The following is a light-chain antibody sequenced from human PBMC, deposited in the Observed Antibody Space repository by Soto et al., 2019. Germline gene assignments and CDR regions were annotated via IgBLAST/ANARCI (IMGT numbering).Light chain of an antibody. CDR3: QPYVITPRT. Sequence: EIVLTQSPGTLSLSPGERATLSCRASQNIYSNYLAWYQRRPGQAPRLLIYGASIRATGIPDRFSGSGSGTDFTLTISRLEPVDFGVYYYQPYVITPRTFGQGTNVDI. J-gene: IGKJ1*01. CDR2: GAS. CDR1: QNIYSNY. V-gene: IGKV3-20*01.